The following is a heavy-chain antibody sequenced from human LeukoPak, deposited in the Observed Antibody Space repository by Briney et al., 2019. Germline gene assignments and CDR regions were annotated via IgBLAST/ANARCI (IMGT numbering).Heavy chain of an antibody. V-gene: IGHV5-51*01. CDR2: IYPPDSDT. D-gene: IGHD5-24*01. Sequence: PGESLKISCKGSGYSFTNYWIGWVRQKPGKGLEWMGTIYPPDSDTTYNPSFEGQVTISADSSIRTASLQWSSLKASDTAIYYCARRPWLHQRFNVFDVWGPGTMVIVSS. J-gene: IGHJ3*01. CDR1: GYSFTNYW. CDR3: ARRPWLHQRFNVFDV.